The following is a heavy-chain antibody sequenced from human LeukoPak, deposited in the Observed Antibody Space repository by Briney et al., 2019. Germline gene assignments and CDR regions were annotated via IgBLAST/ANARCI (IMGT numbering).Heavy chain of an antibody. CDR3: AKDGSGYYGSGGTFDI. V-gene: IGHV3-23*01. CDR2: ISGSGGST. D-gene: IGHD3-10*01. J-gene: IGHJ3*02. CDR1: GFTFSSYA. Sequence: PGGSLRLSCAASGFTFSSYAMSWVRQAPGKGLEWVSAISGSGGSTYYADSVKGRFTISRDNSKNTLYLQMNSLRAEDTAVYYCAKDGSGYYGSGGTFDIWGKGTMVTVSS.